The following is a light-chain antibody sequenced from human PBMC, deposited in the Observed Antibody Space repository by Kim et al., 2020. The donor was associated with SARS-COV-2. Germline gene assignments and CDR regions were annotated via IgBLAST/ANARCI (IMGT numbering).Light chain of an antibody. CDR3: QSYDSSNRV. J-gene: IGLJ2*01. CDR2: EDN. CDR1: SGSIASNY. Sequence: GKTVTISCTRSSGSIASNYVQWYQQRPGSAPTTVFYEDNQRPSGVPDRFSGSIDSSSNSASLTISGLKTEDEADYYCQSYDSSNRVFGGGTQLTVL. V-gene: IGLV6-57*03.